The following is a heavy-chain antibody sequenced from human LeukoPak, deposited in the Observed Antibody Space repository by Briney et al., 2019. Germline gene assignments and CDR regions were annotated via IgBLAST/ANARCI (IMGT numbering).Heavy chain of an antibody. D-gene: IGHD4-23*01. CDR1: GGTFSSYA. CDR3: VRDLWPSGDGGLYFDY. J-gene: IGHJ4*02. Sequence: SVKVSCKASGGTFSSYAISWVRQAPGQGLEWMGRIIPILGIANYAQKFQGRVTITADKSTSTAYMELSSLRSEDTAVYYCVRDLWPSGDGGLYFDYWGQGTLVTVSS. CDR2: IIPILGIA. V-gene: IGHV1-69*04.